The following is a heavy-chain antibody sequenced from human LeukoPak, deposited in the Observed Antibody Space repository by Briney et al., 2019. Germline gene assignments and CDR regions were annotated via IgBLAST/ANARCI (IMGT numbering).Heavy chain of an antibody. V-gene: IGHV3-30*18. J-gene: IGHJ6*02. Sequence: GGALRDSRVASLFTFSSYGLHGVRPARGRGGEGVAFTSNDGSNKYYAESVKGRLTIYRDNSKNTLYLQMNSLRTEDTSVYYCAKDCYDFWTGLYYYYGMDVWGQGTTVTVSS. CDR1: LFTFSSYG. D-gene: IGHD3-3*01. CDR3: AKDCYDFWTGLYYYYGMDV. CDR2: TSNDGSNK.